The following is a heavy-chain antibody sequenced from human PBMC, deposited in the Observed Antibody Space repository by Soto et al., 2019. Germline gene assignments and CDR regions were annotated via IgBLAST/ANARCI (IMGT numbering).Heavy chain of an antibody. CDR2: IDSSGEK. Sequence: QVTLKESGPVLVKPTETLTLRCTVWGVSLTDSERGVIWLRQPPGQPLEWLAHIDSSGEKSYRTFLKSRLAISKDTSKSQIVLTMTNMDPADTATYYCARRHLAVAVSPWFDPWGQGIPVTVSS. CDR3: ARRHLAVAVSPWFDP. D-gene: IGHD6-19*01. CDR1: GVSLTDSERG. V-gene: IGHV2-26*01. J-gene: IGHJ5*02.